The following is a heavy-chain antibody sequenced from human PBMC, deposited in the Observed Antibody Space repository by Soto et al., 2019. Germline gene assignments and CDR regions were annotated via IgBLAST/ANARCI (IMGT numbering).Heavy chain of an antibody. CDR2: FDPEDGET. V-gene: IGHV1-24*01. CDR3: ATEAMRVPSSSWYWGIDY. CDR1: GYTLTELS. Sequence: ASVKVSCKVSGYTLTELSMHWVRQAPGKGLEWMGGFDPEDGETIYAQKFQGRVTMTEDTSTDTAYMELSSLRSEDTAVYYCATEAMRVPSSSWYWGIDYWGQGTLVTVSS. J-gene: IGHJ4*02. D-gene: IGHD6-13*01.